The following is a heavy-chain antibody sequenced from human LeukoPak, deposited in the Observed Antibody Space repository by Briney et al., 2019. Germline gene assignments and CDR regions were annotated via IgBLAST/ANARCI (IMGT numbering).Heavy chain of an antibody. V-gene: IGHV3-9*01. CDR1: GFTFDDYA. J-gene: IGHJ4*02. D-gene: IGHD3-22*01. Sequence: PGRSLRLSCAASGFTFDDYAMHWVRQAPGKGLEWVSGISWNSGSIGYADSVKGRFTISRDNAKNSLYLQMNSLRAEDTALYYCARGDSSGYYEGLNDYWGQGTLVTVSS. CDR3: ARGDSSGYYEGLNDY. CDR2: ISWNSGSI.